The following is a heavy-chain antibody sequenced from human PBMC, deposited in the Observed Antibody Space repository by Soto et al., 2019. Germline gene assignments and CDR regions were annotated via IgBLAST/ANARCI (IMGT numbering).Heavy chain of an antibody. CDR3: ARDLSSSGSNWFDP. Sequence: SETLSLTCTVSGGSISSYYWSWIRQPPGKGLEWIGDIYYSGSTNYNPSLKSRVTISVDTSKNQFSLKLSSVTAADTAVYYCARDLSSSGSNWFDPWGQGTLVTVSS. J-gene: IGHJ5*02. D-gene: IGHD6-19*01. CDR1: GGSISSYY. V-gene: IGHV4-59*01. CDR2: IYYSGST.